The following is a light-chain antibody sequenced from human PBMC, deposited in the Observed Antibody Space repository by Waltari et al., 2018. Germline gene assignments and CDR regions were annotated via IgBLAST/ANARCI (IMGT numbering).Light chain of an antibody. CDR3: QVWDTSTDQVI. J-gene: IGLJ2*01. CDR1: NIGSIN. CDR2: YDT. Sequence: SYVLTQPPSVSVAPGQTARLTCGGNNIGSINVYWYQQRPGQAPMLVIYYDTDRPSGIPERFSGSNSGNTATLIISRVEAGDEADYYCQVWDTSTDQVIFGGGTKLTVL. V-gene: IGLV3-21*01.